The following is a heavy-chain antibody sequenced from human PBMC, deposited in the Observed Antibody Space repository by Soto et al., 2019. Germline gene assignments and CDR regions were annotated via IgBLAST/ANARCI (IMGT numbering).Heavy chain of an antibody. Sequence: ASVKVSCKVSGYTLTELSMHWVRQAPGKGLEWMGGFDPEDGETIYAQKFQGRAPMTEDTSTDTAYMELSSLRSEDTAVYYCATSDPYDILTGYFPYYYYGMDVWGQGTTVTVSS. CDR1: GYTLTELS. V-gene: IGHV1-24*01. CDR3: ATSDPYDILTGYFPYYYYGMDV. D-gene: IGHD3-9*01. CDR2: FDPEDGET. J-gene: IGHJ6*02.